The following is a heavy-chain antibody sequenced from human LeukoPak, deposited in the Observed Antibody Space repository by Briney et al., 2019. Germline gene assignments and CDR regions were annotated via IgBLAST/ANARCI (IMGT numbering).Heavy chain of an antibody. J-gene: IGHJ5*02. CDR3: AREGYYDSGGYNWFDP. Sequence: PSETLSLTCTVSGGSISSYYWSWIRQPPGKGLEWIGYIYYSGSTNYNPSLKSRVTISVDTSKNQFSLKLSSVTAADTAVYYCAREGYYDSGGYNWFDPWGQGTLVTVSS. D-gene: IGHD3-22*01. V-gene: IGHV4-59*12. CDR1: GGSISSYY. CDR2: IYYSGST.